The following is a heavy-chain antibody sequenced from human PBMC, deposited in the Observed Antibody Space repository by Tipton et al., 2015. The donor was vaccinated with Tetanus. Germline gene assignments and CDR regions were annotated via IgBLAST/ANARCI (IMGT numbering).Heavy chain of an antibody. J-gene: IGHJ3*02. CDR2: IYYSGSS. Sequence: LRLSCTVSGGSIATYYLSWIRQPPGKGLEWIGYIYYSGSSISNPSLASRATLSVDRTRNQFSLNLNSVTAADTAVYYCARIGWLQQNKPAFDIWGQGTVVTVSS. V-gene: IGHV4-59*01. CDR3: ARIGWLQQNKPAFDI. CDR1: GGSIATYY. D-gene: IGHD6-19*01.